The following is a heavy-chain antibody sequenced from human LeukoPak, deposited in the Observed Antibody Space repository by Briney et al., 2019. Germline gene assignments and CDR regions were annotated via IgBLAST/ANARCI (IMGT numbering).Heavy chain of an antibody. CDR1: GGSISSSSYY. V-gene: IGHV4-39*01. CDR3: ARAYSSSLLLPNYYYYYYMDV. Sequence: PSETLSLTCTVSGGSISSSSYYWGWIRQPPGKGLEWIGSIYYSGSTSYNPSLKSRVTISVDTSKSQFSLKLSSVTAADTAVYYCARAYSSSLLLPNYYYYYYMDVWGKGTTVTVSS. J-gene: IGHJ6*03. CDR2: IYYSGST. D-gene: IGHD6-6*01.